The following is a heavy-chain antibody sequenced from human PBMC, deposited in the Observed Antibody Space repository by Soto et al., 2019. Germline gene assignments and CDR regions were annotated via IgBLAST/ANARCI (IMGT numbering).Heavy chain of an antibody. V-gene: IGHV5-10-1*01. CDR3: ASPRSKGYSSSPNYYYYGMDV. Sequence: GESLKISCNGSGYSFTIYWIRWVREMPGKGLEWMGRIDPSDSYTNYSPSFQGHVTISADKSISTAYLQWSSLKASDTAMYYCASPRSKGYSSSPNYYYYGMDVWGQGTTVTVSS. CDR1: GYSFTIYW. D-gene: IGHD6-13*01. CDR2: IDPSDSYT. J-gene: IGHJ6*02.